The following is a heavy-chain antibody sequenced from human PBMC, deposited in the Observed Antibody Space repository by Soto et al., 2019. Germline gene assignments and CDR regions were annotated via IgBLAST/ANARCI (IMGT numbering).Heavy chain of an antibody. V-gene: IGHV1-18*01. Sequence: ASVKVSCKASGYTFTSYGISWVRQAPGQGLEWMGWISAYNGNTNYAQKLQGRVTMTTDTSTSTAYMELRSLRSDDTAVYYCARVHYDFWSGYYFDYWGQGTLVTVSS. D-gene: IGHD3-3*01. CDR2: ISAYNGNT. CDR1: GYTFTSYG. CDR3: ARVHYDFWSGYYFDY. J-gene: IGHJ4*02.